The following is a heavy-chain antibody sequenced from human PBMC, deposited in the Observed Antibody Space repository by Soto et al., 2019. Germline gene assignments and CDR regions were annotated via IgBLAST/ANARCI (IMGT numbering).Heavy chain of an antibody. Sequence: GESLKISCKGSGYSFTSYWIGWVRQMPGKGLEWMGIIYPGDSDTRYSPSFQGQVTISADKSISTAYLQWSSLKASDTAMYYCARSECSSTSCPENWFDPWGQGTLVTVSS. J-gene: IGHJ5*02. CDR2: IYPGDSDT. CDR1: GYSFTSYW. CDR3: ARSECSSTSCPENWFDP. D-gene: IGHD2-2*01. V-gene: IGHV5-51*01.